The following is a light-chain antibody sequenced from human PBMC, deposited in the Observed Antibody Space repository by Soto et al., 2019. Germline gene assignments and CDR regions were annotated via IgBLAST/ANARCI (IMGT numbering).Light chain of an antibody. J-gene: IGKJ1*01. CDR1: QSITNR. CDR2: DAS. Sequence: DIQMTQSPSTLSASVGDRVTITCRASQSITNRLAWYQHKPGKAPKVLIYDASNLEYGVPRRFSGSGFGTEFILTISSLQPDDFATYCCQHYGGMWAFGQGTKVEMK. CDR3: QHYGGMWA. V-gene: IGKV1-5*01.